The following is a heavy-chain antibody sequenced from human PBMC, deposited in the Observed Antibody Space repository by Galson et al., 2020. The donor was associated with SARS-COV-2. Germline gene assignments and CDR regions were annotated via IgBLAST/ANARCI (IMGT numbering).Heavy chain of an antibody. CDR1: GFTFSGSA. V-gene: IGHV3-73*01. J-gene: IGHJ2*01. Sequence: GGSLRLSCAASGFTFSGSAMHWVRQASGKGLEWVGRIRSKANSYATAYAASVKGRFTISRDDSKNTAYLQMNSLKTEDTAVYYCTRQRQWELPDLWGRGTLVTVSS. D-gene: IGHD1-26*01. CDR2: IRSKANSYAT. CDR3: TRQRQWELPDL.